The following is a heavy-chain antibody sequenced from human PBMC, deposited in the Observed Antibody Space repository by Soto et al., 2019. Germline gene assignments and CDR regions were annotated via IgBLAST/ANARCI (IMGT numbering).Heavy chain of an antibody. Sequence: PSETLSLTCAVYGGSFSGYYWSWIRQPPGKGLEWIGEINHSGSTNYNPSLKSRVTISVDTSKNQFSLKLSSVTAADTAVYYCARSYCGGDCYWRDFDYWGQGTLVTVSS. V-gene: IGHV4-34*01. D-gene: IGHD2-21*02. J-gene: IGHJ4*02. CDR3: ARSYCGGDCYWRDFDY. CDR1: GGSFSGYY. CDR2: INHSGST.